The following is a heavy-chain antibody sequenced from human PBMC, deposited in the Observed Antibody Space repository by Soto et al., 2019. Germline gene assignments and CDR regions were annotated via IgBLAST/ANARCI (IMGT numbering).Heavy chain of an antibody. CDR3: VKDDGGNPSTPPY. CDR1: GLTISNYP. V-gene: IGHV3-23*01. Sequence: EVQLLESGGGLVQPGGSLRLSCAASGLTISNYPMSWVRQAPGKGLEWVSGISGIGDRTYYAGSVKGRFTISKDFSENSLSLHLDRLRVEDTAVYFCVKDDGGNPSTPPYWGQGTLVTVSS. D-gene: IGHD2-15*01. CDR2: ISGIGDRT. J-gene: IGHJ4*02.